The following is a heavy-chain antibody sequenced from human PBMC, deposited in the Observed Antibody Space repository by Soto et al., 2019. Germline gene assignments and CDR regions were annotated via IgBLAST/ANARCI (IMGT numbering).Heavy chain of an antibody. Sequence: LVILSLRCTVAGGYSVTYYWSWISQPPGEGLEWIGNIYYSGITNYNPSLQSRVTISVDTSKNQFSLNLSSVTAADTAMYYCARAGVATIYPGNNWFDPWGQGTLVTVSS. CDR3: ARAGVATIYPGNNWFDP. CDR1: GGYSVTYY. CDR2: IYYSGIT. D-gene: IGHD5-12*01. J-gene: IGHJ5*02. V-gene: IGHV4-59*08.